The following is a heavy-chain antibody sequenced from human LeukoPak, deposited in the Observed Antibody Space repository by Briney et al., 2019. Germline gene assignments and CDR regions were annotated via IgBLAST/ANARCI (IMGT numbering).Heavy chain of an antibody. Sequence: SETLSLTCTVSGGSISSYYWSWIRQPPGKGLEWIGYIYYSGSTNYNPSLKSRVTISVDTSKNQFSLKLSSVTAADTAVYYCAREPSSEGYFDYWGQGTLVTVSS. CDR1: GGSISSYY. CDR2: IYYSGST. CDR3: AREPSSEGYFDY. J-gene: IGHJ4*02. V-gene: IGHV4-59*01.